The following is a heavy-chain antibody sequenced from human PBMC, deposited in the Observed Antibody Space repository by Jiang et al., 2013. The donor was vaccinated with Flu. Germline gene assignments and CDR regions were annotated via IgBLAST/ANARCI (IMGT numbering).Heavy chain of an antibody. CDR3: ARHVSDYGDSGALIEYYFDF. CDR1: GYNFNNNW. J-gene: IGHJ4*02. Sequence: GAEVKKPGESLKISCKGSGYNFNNNWIGWVRQMPGKGLEWMGLIYPGDSDTRYSPSFQGQVTISADKSINTAYLQWSTLKASDTAMYFCARHVSDYGDSGALIEYYFDFRGQGTLVTVSS. D-gene: IGHD4-17*01. CDR2: IYPGDSDT. V-gene: IGHV5-51*01.